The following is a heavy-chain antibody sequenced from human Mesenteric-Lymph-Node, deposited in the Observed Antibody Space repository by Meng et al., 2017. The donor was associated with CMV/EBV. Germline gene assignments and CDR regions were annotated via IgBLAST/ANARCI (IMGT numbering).Heavy chain of an antibody. CDR1: GFTFGNYA. J-gene: IGHJ4*02. CDR3: VRGIGSGWYGLGY. CDR2: ISGSGGST. Sequence: GGSLRLSCAASGFTFGNYAMSWVRQAPGKGLEWVSAISGSGGSTYYADSAKGRFTFSRDNSKNTLYLQMNSLRAEDTALYHCVRGIGSGWYGLGYWGQGTLVTVSS. D-gene: IGHD6-13*01. V-gene: IGHV3-23*01.